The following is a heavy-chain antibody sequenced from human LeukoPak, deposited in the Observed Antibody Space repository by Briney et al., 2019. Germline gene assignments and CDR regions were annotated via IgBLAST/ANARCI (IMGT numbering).Heavy chain of an antibody. D-gene: IGHD6-13*01. Sequence: GGSLRLSCAASGFTFSDYYMSWIRRAPGKVLEWVSYISSSGSTIYYADSVKGRFTISRDNAKNSLYLQMNSLRAEHTAVYYCARDPAPGSPRYFDYWGQGTLVTVSS. CDR2: ISSSGSTI. CDR3: ARDPAPGSPRYFDY. CDR1: GFTFSDYY. J-gene: IGHJ4*02. V-gene: IGHV3-11*04.